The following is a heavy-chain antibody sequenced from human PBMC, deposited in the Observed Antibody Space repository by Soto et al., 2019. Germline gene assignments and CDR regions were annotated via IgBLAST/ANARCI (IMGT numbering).Heavy chain of an antibody. Sequence: QVQLVQSGAEVKKPGASVKVSCKASGYTFTGYYMHWVRQAPGQGLEWMGWINPNSGGTNYAQKFQGWVTMTRDTSISTAYMELSRLRSDDTAVYYCARDDAPLWFGDYYYYGMDVWGQGTTVTVSS. CDR1: GYTFTGYY. CDR2: INPNSGGT. V-gene: IGHV1-2*04. CDR3: ARDDAPLWFGDYYYYGMDV. J-gene: IGHJ6*02. D-gene: IGHD3-10*01.